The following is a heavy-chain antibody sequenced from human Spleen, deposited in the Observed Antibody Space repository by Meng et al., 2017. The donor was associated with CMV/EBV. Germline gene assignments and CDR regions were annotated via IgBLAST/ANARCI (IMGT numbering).Heavy chain of an antibody. CDR1: GGTFSSNA. CDR3: ARATENYYYGMDV. J-gene: IGHJ6*02. D-gene: IGHD1-14*01. Sequence: SVKVSCKASGGTFSSNAISWVRQAPGQGLEWMGGIIPIFGTANYAQKFQGRVMITTDESTTTAYMELSSLRSEDTAVYYCARATENYYYGMDVWGQGTMVTVSS. V-gene: IGHV1-69*05. CDR2: IIPIFGTA.